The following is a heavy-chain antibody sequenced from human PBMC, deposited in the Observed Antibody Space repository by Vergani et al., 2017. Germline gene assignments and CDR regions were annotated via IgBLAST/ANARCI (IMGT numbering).Heavy chain of an antibody. D-gene: IGHD4-17*01. Sequence: QVQLVQSGAEVKKPGSSVKVSCKASGGTFSSYTISWVRQAPGQGLEWMGRIIPILGIANYAQKFQGRVTITADKSTSTAYMELSSLRSEDTAVYYCAGPARYYGDYYYYGMDVWGQGTTVTVSS. CDR1: GGTFSSYT. CDR2: IIPILGIA. V-gene: IGHV1-69*02. CDR3: AGPARYYGDYYYYGMDV. J-gene: IGHJ6*02.